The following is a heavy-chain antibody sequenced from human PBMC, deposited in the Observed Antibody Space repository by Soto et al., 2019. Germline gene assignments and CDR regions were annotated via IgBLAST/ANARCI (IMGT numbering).Heavy chain of an antibody. CDR3: ARGFSMSDTSDKDRFYSDYGLNV. V-gene: IGHV4-4*02. J-gene: IGHJ6*04. CDR1: GGSIISGHW. Sequence: SETLSLTCAVSGGSIISGHWWTCVRQSPGKGLEWVCEIYESGITNYNPSLNGRLSISMDQSKNQFSLKLTSVTAADTALYFCARGFSMSDTSDKDRFYSDYGLNVWGNGTWITVSS. CDR2: IYESGIT. D-gene: IGHD3-10*02.